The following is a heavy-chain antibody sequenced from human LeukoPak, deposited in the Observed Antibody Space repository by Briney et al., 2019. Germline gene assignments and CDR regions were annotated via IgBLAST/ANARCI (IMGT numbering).Heavy chain of an antibody. CDR1: GFTFSSYS. CDR3: ARDVGLFIGPGPD. CDR2: ISSSGSTI. Sequence: GGSLRLSCEASGFTFSSYSMNWVRQAPGKGLEWVSYISSSGSTIYYADSVKGRFTISRDNAKNSLYLQMNSLRAEDTAVYYCARDVGLFIGPGPDWGQGTLVTVSS. D-gene: IGHD2-15*01. J-gene: IGHJ4*02. V-gene: IGHV3-48*04.